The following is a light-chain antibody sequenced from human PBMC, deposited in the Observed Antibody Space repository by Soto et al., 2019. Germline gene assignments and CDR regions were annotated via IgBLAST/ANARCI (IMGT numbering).Light chain of an antibody. Sequence: EIELTQSPATLSLSPVERATLSCRASQSVSNNHLAWYQQKPGQAPRLLIHGTSDRATGIPDRFSGSGSGTDFTLTFSRLEPEDFAVYYCEYYGTSITFGGGTKVDIK. V-gene: IGKV3-20*01. CDR3: EYYGTSIT. J-gene: IGKJ4*01. CDR2: GTS. CDR1: QSVSNNH.